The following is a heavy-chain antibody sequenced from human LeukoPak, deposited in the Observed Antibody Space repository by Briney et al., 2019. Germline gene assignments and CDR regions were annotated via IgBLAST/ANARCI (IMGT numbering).Heavy chain of an antibody. J-gene: IGHJ4*02. CDR1: GFTFSNYA. V-gene: IGHV3-23*01. Sequence: PGGSLRLSCAASGFTFSNYAMNWLRQAPGRGLEWFSAISGSGGSTYYADSVKGRFTISRDNSKNTLYLQMNSLIAEDPTVYYCARGLYSSTPWGQGTLVTVSS. D-gene: IGHD6-13*01. CDR2: ISGSGGST. CDR3: ARGLYSSTP.